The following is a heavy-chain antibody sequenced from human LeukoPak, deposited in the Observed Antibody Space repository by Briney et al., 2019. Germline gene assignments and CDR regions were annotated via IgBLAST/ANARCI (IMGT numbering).Heavy chain of an antibody. Sequence: PGGSLRLSCAASGFTFDNYGMHGVRQAPGKGLEGVAVIWYDGSNKYYADSVRGRFTISRDNSKNTLYMQMNSLRAKDTAVYFCVRASGKIPNTYDYDSSGYLHYWGPGTLVTVSS. V-gene: IGHV3-33*01. CDR3: VRASGKIPNTYDYDSSGYLHY. CDR2: IWYDGSNK. CDR1: GFTFDNYG. J-gene: IGHJ4*02. D-gene: IGHD3-22*01.